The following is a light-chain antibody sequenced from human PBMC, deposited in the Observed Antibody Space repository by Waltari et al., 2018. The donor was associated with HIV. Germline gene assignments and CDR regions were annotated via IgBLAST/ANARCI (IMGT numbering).Light chain of an antibody. CDR3: QVWVNYV. CDR1: DIGSRH. Sequence: SYDLTQPRSVSVALGQTARVTCGGKDIGSRHVHWYQHKPGQAPVLVIFRDTHRPSEIPARFSGSNSGNTATLTITGAQAGDEADYYCQVWVNYVFGPGTEVTVL. V-gene: IGLV3-9*01. CDR2: RDT. J-gene: IGLJ1*01.